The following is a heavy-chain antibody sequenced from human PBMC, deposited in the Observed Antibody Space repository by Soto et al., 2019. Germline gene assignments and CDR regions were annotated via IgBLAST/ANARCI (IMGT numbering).Heavy chain of an antibody. CDR3: ARGKDYFYYYYGMDV. D-gene: IGHD4-17*01. Sequence: GASVKVSCKASGGTFSSYAISWVRQAPGQGLEWIGGIIPIFGTANNAQKYQGRDTITADESTSIAYMVLSSLISEDTAVYYCARGKDYFYYYYGMDVWGQGTTVTVSS. J-gene: IGHJ6*02. CDR1: GGTFSSYA. V-gene: IGHV1-69*13. CDR2: IIPIFGTA.